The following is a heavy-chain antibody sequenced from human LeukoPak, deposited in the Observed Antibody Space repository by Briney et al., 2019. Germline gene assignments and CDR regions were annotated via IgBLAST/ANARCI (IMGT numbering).Heavy chain of an antibody. CDR3: ARRIGWYFDL. D-gene: IGHD3-16*02. CDR1: GGSISSSSYY. V-gene: IGHV4-39*07. J-gene: IGHJ2*01. CDR2: IYYSGST. Sequence: PSETLSLTCTVSGGSISSSSYYWGWIRQPPGKGLEWIGSIYYSGSTYYNPSLKSRVTISVDTSKNQFSLKLSSVTAADTAVYYCARRIGWYFDLWGRGTLVTVSS.